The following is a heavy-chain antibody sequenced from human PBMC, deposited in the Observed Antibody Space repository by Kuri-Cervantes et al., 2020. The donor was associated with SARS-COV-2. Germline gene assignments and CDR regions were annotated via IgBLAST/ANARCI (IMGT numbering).Heavy chain of an antibody. Sequence: GGSLRLSCAASGFTFSSYEMNWVRQAPGKGLEWVSYISSSGSTKYYADSVKGRFTISRDNSKNTLYLQMNSLRAEDTAVYYCAREVAAAGYWGQGTLVTVSS. CDR1: GFTFSSYE. CDR2: ISSSGSTK. J-gene: IGHJ4*02. D-gene: IGHD6-13*01. V-gene: IGHV3-48*03. CDR3: AREVAAAGY.